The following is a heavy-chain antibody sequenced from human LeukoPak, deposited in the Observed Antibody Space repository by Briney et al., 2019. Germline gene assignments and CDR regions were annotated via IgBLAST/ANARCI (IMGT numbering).Heavy chain of an antibody. J-gene: IGHJ6*03. D-gene: IGHD3-10*01. Sequence: GGSLRLSCAASGFTFHSYAMTWVRQAPGKGLEWVSAITGSGHRIYYADSVRGRFTISRDNSKNTLFLQMHGLRVEDTAMYYCAKDRDLDYYYYMDVWGNGTTVTVSS. CDR3: AKDRDLDYYYYMDV. CDR2: ITGSGHRI. CDR1: GFTFHSYA. V-gene: IGHV3-23*01.